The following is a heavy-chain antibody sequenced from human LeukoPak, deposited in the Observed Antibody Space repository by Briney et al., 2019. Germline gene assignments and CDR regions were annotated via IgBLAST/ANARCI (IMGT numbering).Heavy chain of an antibody. J-gene: IGHJ3*02. Sequence: GGSLRLSCAASGFTFSSYGMHWVRQAPGKGLEWVAFIRYDGSNKYYADSVKGRFTISRDNSKNTLYLRMNSLRAEDTAVYYCAKDLGDIVATDHDAFDIWGQGTMVTVSS. CDR1: GFTFSSYG. CDR3: AKDLGDIVATDHDAFDI. CDR2: IRYDGSNK. D-gene: IGHD5-12*01. V-gene: IGHV3-30*02.